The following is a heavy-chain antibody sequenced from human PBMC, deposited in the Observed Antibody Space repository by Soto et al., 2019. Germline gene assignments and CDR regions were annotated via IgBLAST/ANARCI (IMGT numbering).Heavy chain of an antibody. J-gene: IGHJ4*02. CDR3: AHIDYTDYLKRPLDY. D-gene: IGHD4-17*01. CDR1: GFSVATTGVG. CDR2: IYWNDDK. Sequence: QITLKESGPTLVKPTATLTLTCTFSGFSVATTGVGVGWVRQPPGKALEFLAVIYWNDDKPYSPSLRNRLTVTTDASRNQVVITMTDVDPVDTATYYCAHIDYTDYLKRPLDYGGQGTPVTVSP. V-gene: IGHV2-5*01.